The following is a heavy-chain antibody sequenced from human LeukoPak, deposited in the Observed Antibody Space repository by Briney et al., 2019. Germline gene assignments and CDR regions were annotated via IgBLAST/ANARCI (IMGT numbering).Heavy chain of an antibody. CDR1: GYTFTGYY. Sequence: ASVKVSCKASGYTFTGYYMHWVRQAPGQGLEWMGRINPNSGGTNYAQKFQGRVTMTRDTSISTAYMELSRLRSDDTAVYYWARAGYYYDSSGYYYVGVDYWGQGTQVTVSS. CDR2: INPNSGGT. D-gene: IGHD3-22*01. CDR3: ARAGYYYDSSGYYYVGVDY. V-gene: IGHV1-2*06. J-gene: IGHJ4*02.